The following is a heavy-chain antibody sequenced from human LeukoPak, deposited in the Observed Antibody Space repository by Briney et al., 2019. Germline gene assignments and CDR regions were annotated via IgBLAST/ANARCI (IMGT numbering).Heavy chain of an antibody. D-gene: IGHD6-6*01. CDR1: GGSISSYY. V-gene: IGHV4-59*08. Sequence: SETLSLTCTVSGGSISSYYWSWIRQPPGKGLEWIGYIYYSGSTNYNPSLESRVTISVDKSKNQFSLKLSSVTAADTAVYYCARWDRIAAHKPYYGMDVWGQGTTVTVSS. CDR2: IYYSGST. CDR3: ARWDRIAAHKPYYGMDV. J-gene: IGHJ6*02.